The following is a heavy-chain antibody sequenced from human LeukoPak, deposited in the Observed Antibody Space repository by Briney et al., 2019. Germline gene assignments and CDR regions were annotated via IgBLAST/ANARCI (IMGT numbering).Heavy chain of an antibody. CDR2: IDDSGVIR. D-gene: IGHD3-22*01. V-gene: IGHV3-23*01. J-gene: IGHJ6*02. CDR1: GFTFKTHA. CDR3: AKRLKRNYYYHYAMDV. Sequence: GGSLRLSCAASGFTFKTHAMSWVRQAPGKGLEWVSRIDDSGVIRSYADSVKGRFTISRGNSKMTLTLQMNSLRAEDTAVYYCAKRLKRNYYYHYAMDVWGQGTTVTVSS.